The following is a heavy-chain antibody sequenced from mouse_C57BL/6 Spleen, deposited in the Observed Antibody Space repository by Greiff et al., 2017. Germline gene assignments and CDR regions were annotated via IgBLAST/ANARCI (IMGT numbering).Heavy chain of an antibody. CDR2: IYPRSGNT. CDR1: GYTFTSYG. Sequence: VQLQQSGAELARPGASVKLSCKASGYTFTSYGISWVKQRPGQGLEWIGEIYPRSGNTYYNEKFKGKATLTADKSSSTAYMELRSLTSEDSAVYFCARFEGNYEMDYWGQGTSVTVSS. CDR3: ARFEGNYEMDY. J-gene: IGHJ4*01. V-gene: IGHV1-81*01. D-gene: IGHD2-1*01.